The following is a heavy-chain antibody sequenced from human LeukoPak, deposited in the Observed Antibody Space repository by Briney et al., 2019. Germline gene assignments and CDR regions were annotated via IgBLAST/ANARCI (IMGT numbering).Heavy chain of an antibody. D-gene: IGHD6-13*01. J-gene: IGHJ4*02. Sequence: PSETLSLTCTVPGGSISSYYWSWIRQPPGKGLEWIGYIFYSGSTNYNPSLKSRVTISVDTSKNQFSLKLSSVTAADTAVYYCARSSSWYGTNYWGQGTLVTVSS. CDR1: GGSISSYY. V-gene: IGHV4-59*01. CDR2: IFYSGST. CDR3: ARSSSWYGTNY.